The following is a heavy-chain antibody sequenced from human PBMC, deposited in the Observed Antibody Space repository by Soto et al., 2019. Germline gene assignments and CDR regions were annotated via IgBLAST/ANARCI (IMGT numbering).Heavy chain of an antibody. CDR2: ISWNSGSI. V-gene: IGHV3-9*01. Sequence: GGSLRLSCAASGFTFDDYAMHWVRQAPGKGLEWVSGISWNSGSIGYADSVKGRFTISRDNAKNSLYLQMNSLRAEDTALYYCAKDGPVTKVNTLYYYYYYYMNVWGKGTTVTVSS. D-gene: IGHD4-4*01. CDR3: AKDGPVTKVNTLYYYYYYYMNV. J-gene: IGHJ6*03. CDR1: GFTFDDYA.